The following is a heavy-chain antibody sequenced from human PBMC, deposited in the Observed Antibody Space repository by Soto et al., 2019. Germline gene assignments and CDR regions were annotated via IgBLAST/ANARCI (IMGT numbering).Heavy chain of an antibody. J-gene: IGHJ4*02. CDR2: ISYDGSNK. CDR3: AKVSYGNTKRYYFDY. D-gene: IGHD5-18*01. V-gene: IGHV3-30*18. Sequence: GGSLRLSCAASGFTFSSYGMHWVRQAPGKGLEWVAVISYDGSNKYYADSVKGRFTISRDNTKNTLYLQMNSLRAEDTAVYYCAKVSYGNTKRYYFDYWGQGTLVTVSS. CDR1: GFTFSSYG.